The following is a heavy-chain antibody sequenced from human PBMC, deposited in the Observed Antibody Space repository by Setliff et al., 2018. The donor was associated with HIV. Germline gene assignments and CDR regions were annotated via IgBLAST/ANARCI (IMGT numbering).Heavy chain of an antibody. J-gene: IGHJ5*01. D-gene: IGHD1-7*01. Sequence: SETLSLTCTVSGDSITSSNHYWGWIRQPPGKGLEWIGAIHYGGNTGYNPSLTSRVTMSTDTPNNRFALKLTSVTAADTAVYYCAKRAVQDGTVTSSNWFESWGQGTLVTVSS. CDR1: GDSITSSNHY. CDR2: IHYGGNT. V-gene: IGHV4-39*06. CDR3: AKRAVQDGTVTSSNWFES.